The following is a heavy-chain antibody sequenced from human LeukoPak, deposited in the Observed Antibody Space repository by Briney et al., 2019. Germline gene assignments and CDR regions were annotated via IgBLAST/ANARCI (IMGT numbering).Heavy chain of an antibody. V-gene: IGHV3-7*01. CDR3: ARDFDS. J-gene: IGHJ5*01. CDR1: GFTFSAYS. Sequence: GGSLRLSCAASGFTFSAYSMTWVRQAPGKGLEWVANIKKDGSEKYYVDSVKGRFTISRDNAKNSLYLQTNSLRAEDTALYYCARDFDSGGQGTLVTVSS. CDR2: IKKDGSEK.